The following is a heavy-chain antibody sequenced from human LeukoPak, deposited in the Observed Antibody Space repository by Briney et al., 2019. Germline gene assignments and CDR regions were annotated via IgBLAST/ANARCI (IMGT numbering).Heavy chain of an antibody. D-gene: IGHD4-17*01. CDR2: ISSSGRTI. CDR1: GFTFSSYE. Sequence: GGSLRLSCAASGFTFSSYEMNWVRQAPGKGLEWVSYISSSGRTIYYADSVKGRFTISRDNAKNSLYLQMNSLRAEDTAVYYCARDPTTVTTPYYYYGMDVWGQGTTVTVSS. CDR3: ARDPTTVTTPYYYYGMDV. J-gene: IGHJ6*02. V-gene: IGHV3-48*03.